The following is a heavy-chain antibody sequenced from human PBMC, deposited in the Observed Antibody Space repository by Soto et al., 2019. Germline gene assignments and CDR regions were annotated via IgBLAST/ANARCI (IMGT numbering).Heavy chain of an antibody. Sequence: PGGSLRLSCAASGFTFSSYSMNWVRQAPGKGLEWVSSISSSSSYIYYADSVKGRFTISRDNAKNSLYLQMNSLRAEDTAVYYCARDLSPRGYSYGYNYGMDVWGQGTTVTVSS. J-gene: IGHJ6*02. D-gene: IGHD5-18*01. CDR2: ISSSSSYI. CDR1: GFTFSSYS. V-gene: IGHV3-21*01. CDR3: ARDLSPRGYSYGYNYGMDV.